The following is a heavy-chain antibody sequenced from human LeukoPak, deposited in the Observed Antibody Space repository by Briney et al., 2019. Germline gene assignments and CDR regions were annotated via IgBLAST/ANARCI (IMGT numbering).Heavy chain of an antibody. V-gene: IGHV3-64*01. CDR2: ISSNGGST. CDR3: AIAAAGYYFDY. CDR1: GFTFSSYE. J-gene: IGHJ4*02. Sequence: PGGSLRLSCAASGFTFSSYEMNWVRQAPGKGLEYVSAISSNGGSTYYANSVKGRFTISRDNSKNTLYLQMGSLRAEDMAVYYCAIAAAGYYFDYWGQGTLVTVSS. D-gene: IGHD6-13*01.